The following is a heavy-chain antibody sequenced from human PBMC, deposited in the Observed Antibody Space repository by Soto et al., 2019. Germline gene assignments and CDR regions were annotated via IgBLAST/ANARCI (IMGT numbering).Heavy chain of an antibody. D-gene: IGHD3-3*01. J-gene: IGHJ6*02. CDR1: GGTFSSYA. CDR3: AADAHRDDFWSSYPYYYYSMDV. V-gene: IGHV1-69*06. Sequence: GASVKVSCKASGGTFSSYAISWVRQAPGQGLEWMGGIIPIFGTANYAQKFQGRVTITADKSTSTAYMELSSLRSEDTAVYYCAADAHRDDFWSSYPYYYYSMDVWGQGTTVTSP. CDR2: IIPIFGTA.